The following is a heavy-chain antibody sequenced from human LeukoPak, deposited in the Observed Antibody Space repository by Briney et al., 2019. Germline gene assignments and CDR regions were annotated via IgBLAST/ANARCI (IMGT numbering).Heavy chain of an antibody. V-gene: IGHV3-7*01. CDR1: GFTFSSYW. J-gene: IGHJ3*02. CDR3: ARDIEKDAFDI. D-gene: IGHD5-24*01. Sequence: GGSLRLSCAASGFTFSSYWMSWVRQAPGKGLEWVANIKQDGSEKYYVDSVKGRFTISRDNAKNSLYLQMNSLRAEDTALYYCARDIEKDAFDIWGQGTMVTVSS. CDR2: IKQDGSEK.